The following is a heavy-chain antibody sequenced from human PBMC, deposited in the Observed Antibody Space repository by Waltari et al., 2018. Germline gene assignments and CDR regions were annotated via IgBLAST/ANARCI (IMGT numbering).Heavy chain of an antibody. CDR1: GGTFSSYT. CDR3: ARVVNDILTMDY. Sequence: QVQLVQSGAEVKKPGSSVKVSCKASGGTFSSYTISWVRQAPGQGLEWMGRINPIRDIANDAQKFQGRVTSTADKSTRTAYMEMSSLRSEDTAVYYCARVVNDILTMDYWGQGTLVTVSS. D-gene: IGHD3-9*01. J-gene: IGHJ4*02. CDR2: INPIRDIA. V-gene: IGHV1-69*02.